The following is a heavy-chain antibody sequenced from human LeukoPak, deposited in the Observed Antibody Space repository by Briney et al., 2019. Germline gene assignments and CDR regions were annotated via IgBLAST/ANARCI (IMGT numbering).Heavy chain of an antibody. J-gene: IGHJ5*02. CDR2: ISYDGSNK. V-gene: IGHV3-30*18. Sequence: GGSLRLSCAASGFTFSSYDIHWVRQASGKGLEWVALISYDGSNKFYTDSVRGRFTISRDNSKNALHLQMNSLRQEDTAVYYCAKGSHSSGWPMNWFDPWGQGTLVTVSS. CDR3: AKGSHSSGWPMNWFDP. D-gene: IGHD6-19*01. CDR1: GFTFSSYD.